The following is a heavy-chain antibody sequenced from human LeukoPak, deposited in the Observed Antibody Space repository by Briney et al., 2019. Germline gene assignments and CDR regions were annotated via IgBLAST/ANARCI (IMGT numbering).Heavy chain of an antibody. V-gene: IGHV4-59*12. Sequence: PSETLSLTCTVSGGSISSYYWSWIRQPPGKGLEWIGYIYYSGSTYYNPSLKSRVTISVDTSKNQFSLKLSSVTVADTAVYYCARDTPYDFWSGYYLDPYYYGMDVWGQGTTVTVSS. CDR1: GGSISSYY. J-gene: IGHJ6*02. D-gene: IGHD3-3*01. CDR3: ARDTPYDFWSGYYLDPYYYGMDV. CDR2: IYYSGST.